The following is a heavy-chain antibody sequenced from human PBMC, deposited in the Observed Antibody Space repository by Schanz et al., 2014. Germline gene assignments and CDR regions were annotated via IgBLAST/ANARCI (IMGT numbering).Heavy chain of an antibody. CDR2: LTGSGGGT. J-gene: IGHJ4*02. Sequence: EVQLLESGGGLVQPGGSQRLSCAASGFTFTNYAMTWVRQAPGKGPEWVSSLTGSGGGTYYADSVRGRFTISRDNSNNTVYLQMNTLRAEDTAVYYCAREDCSATSCYFRYWGQGTLVTVSS. CDR3: AREDCSATSCYFRY. CDR1: GFTFTNYA. V-gene: IGHV3-23*01. D-gene: IGHD2-21*01.